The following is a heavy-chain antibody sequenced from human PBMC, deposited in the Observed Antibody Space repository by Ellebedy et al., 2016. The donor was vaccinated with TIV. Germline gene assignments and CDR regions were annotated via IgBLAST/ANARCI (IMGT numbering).Heavy chain of an antibody. V-gene: IGHV1-46*04. D-gene: IGHD2-15*01. J-gene: IGHJ5*02. Sequence: ASVKVSCKTFDYTFTTYAISWVRQAPGQGLEWMGVIDPIGGDTSYAQKLQGRVTMTRDTSTNTVYMELSSLRSEDTAVYYCAARYCGGGICFSFFSSWGQGTLVTVSS. CDR3: AARYCGGGICFSFFSS. CDR1: DYTFTTYA. CDR2: IDPIGGDT.